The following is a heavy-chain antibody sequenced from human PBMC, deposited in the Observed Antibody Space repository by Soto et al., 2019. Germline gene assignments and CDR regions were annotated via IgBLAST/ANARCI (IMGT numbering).Heavy chain of an antibody. J-gene: IGHJ4*02. D-gene: IGHD6-13*01. CDR2: INHSGST. V-gene: IGHV4-34*01. CDR1: GGSFSGYY. Sequence: QVQLQQWGAGLLKPSETLSLTCAVYGGSFSGYYWSWIRQPPGQGLEWIGEINHSGSTNYNPSLKSRVTISVDTSKNQFSLKLSSVTAADTAVYDGARGRHSSSWTRAGRVYYFDYWGQGTLVTVSS. CDR3: ARGRHSSSWTRAGRVYYFDY.